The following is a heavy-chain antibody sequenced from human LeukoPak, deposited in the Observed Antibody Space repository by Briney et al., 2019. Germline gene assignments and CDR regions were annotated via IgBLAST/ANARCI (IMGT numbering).Heavy chain of an antibody. CDR2: MNPNSGNT. CDR1: GYAFTSYD. D-gene: IGHD6-13*01. J-gene: IGHJ4*02. Sequence: RASVKVSCKAPGYAFTSYDINWVRQATGQGLEWMGWMNPNSGNTGYAQKFQGRVTMTRNTSISTAYMELSSLRSEDTAVYYCARQVRLGSRAIDYWGQGTLVTVSS. V-gene: IGHV1-8*01. CDR3: ARQVRLGSRAIDY.